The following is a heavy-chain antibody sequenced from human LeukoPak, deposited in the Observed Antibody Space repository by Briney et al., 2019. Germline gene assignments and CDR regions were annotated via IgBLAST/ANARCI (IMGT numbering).Heavy chain of an antibody. CDR2: INHSGST. CDR3: ARDSITMIDY. V-gene: IGHV4-34*01. J-gene: IGHJ4*02. CDR1: GGSFSGYY. Sequence: SETLSLTCAVYGGSFSGYYWSWIRQPPGEGLEWIGEINHSGSTNYNPSLKSRVTISVDTSKNQFSLKLSSVTAADTAVYYCARDSITMIDYWGQGTLVTVSS. D-gene: IGHD3-22*01.